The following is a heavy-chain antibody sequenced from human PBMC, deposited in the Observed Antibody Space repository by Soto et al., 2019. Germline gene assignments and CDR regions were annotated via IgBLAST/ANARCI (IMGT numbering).Heavy chain of an antibody. CDR3: AKDLVRGGNLGYFDY. CDR1: GFTFSSYG. CDR2: ISYDGSNK. D-gene: IGHD1-1*01. V-gene: IGHV3-30*18. Sequence: PGGSLRLSCAAYGFTFSSYGMHWVRQAPGKGLEWVAVISYDGSNKYYADSVKGRFTISRDNSKNTLYLQMNSLRAEDTAVYYCAKDLVRGGNLGYFDYWGQGTLVTVSS. J-gene: IGHJ4*02.